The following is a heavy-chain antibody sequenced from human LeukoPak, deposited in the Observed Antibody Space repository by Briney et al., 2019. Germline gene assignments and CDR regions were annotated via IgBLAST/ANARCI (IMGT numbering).Heavy chain of an antibody. CDR1: GASISSSNYY. J-gene: IGHJ4*02. V-gene: IGHV4-39*01. CDR2: IYYSGST. CDR3: ARIAVAGPIIDY. D-gene: IGHD6-19*01. Sequence: SETLSLTCTVSGASISSSNYYWGWIRQPPGKGLECIGNIYYSGSTYYNPSLKSRVTTSVDTSKNQFSLKLNSVTAADTAVYYCARIAVAGPIIDYWGQGILVTVSS.